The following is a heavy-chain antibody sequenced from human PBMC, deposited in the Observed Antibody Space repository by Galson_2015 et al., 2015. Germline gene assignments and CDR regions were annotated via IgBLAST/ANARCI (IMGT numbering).Heavy chain of an antibody. Sequence: SLRLSCAASGFTFSSYSMNWVRQAPGKGLEWVSSISSSSSYIYYADSVKGRFTISRDNAKNSLYLQMSSLKASDTAIYYCARVGGSVWWHNWFDPWGQGTLVTVSS. CDR3: ARVGGSVWWHNWFDP. D-gene: IGHD6-19*01. J-gene: IGHJ5*02. V-gene: IGHV3-21*04. CDR2: ISSSSSYI. CDR1: GFTFSSYS.